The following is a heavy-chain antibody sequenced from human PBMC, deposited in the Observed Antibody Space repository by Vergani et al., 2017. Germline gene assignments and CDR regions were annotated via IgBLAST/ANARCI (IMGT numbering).Heavy chain of an antibody. Sequence: QVQLLESGPGLLKPSETLSLTCSVSGYSITSGDYWGWIRQPPGRGLEGIGSIYHTGSAYYNPSRKSRVTVSVDTSMNQVSLKLNSVTAADTAVYYCVRTVALWFGETKDGGWFDPWGQGTLVTVTS. CDR2: IYHTGSA. D-gene: IGHD3-10*01. J-gene: IGHJ5*02. CDR1: GYSITSGDY. V-gene: IGHV4-38-2*01. CDR3: VRTVALWFGETKDGGWFDP.